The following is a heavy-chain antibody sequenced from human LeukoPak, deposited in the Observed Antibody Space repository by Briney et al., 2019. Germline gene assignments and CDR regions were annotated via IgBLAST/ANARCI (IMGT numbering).Heavy chain of an antibody. CDR1: GFTFSSYE. V-gene: IGHV3-48*03. Sequence: GGFLRLSCAASGFTFSSYEMNWVRQAPGKGLEWVSYISSSGSTIYYADSVKGRFTISRDNAKNSLYLQMNSLRAEDTAVYYCARGTNDYGDYWGQGTLVTVSS. J-gene: IGHJ4*02. CDR3: ARGTNDYGDY. CDR2: ISSSGSTI.